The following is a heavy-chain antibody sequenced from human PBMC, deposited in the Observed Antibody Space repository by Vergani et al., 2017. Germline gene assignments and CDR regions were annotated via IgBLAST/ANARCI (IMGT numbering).Heavy chain of an antibody. CDR2: LSASDRRT. CDR1: GFTFIMHA. D-gene: IGHD6-19*01. Sequence: VHLVESGGDLVQPGGSLRLSCAASGFTFIMHAMSWVRQAPGKGLEWVSTLSASDRRTHYADSVKGRFSISRDNSKNTLFLHMNSLRPEDTAVYYCAKVGRSEVAGTFGAFDIWGQGTTVTVSS. J-gene: IGHJ3*02. V-gene: IGHV3-23*04. CDR3: AKVGRSEVAGTFGAFDI.